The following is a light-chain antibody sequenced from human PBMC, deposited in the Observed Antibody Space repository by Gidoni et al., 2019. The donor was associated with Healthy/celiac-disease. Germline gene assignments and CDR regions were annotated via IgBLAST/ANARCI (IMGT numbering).Light chain of an antibody. V-gene: IGLV2-14*01. CDR1: SSDVGGYNY. CDR2: DVS. CDR3: SSYTSSSTLV. Sequence: YALNQTASVSGYPGKSITISCTGPSSDVGGYNYVAWYHQHPGTAPKLMIYDVSNRPSGVSNRFSGSKSGNTASLTISGLQADDEADYYCSSYTSSSTLVFGGGTKLTVL. J-gene: IGLJ2*01.